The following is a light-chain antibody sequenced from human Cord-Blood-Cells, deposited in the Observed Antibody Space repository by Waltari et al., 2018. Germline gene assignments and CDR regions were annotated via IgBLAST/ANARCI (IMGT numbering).Light chain of an antibody. CDR1: SSDVGGYHY. Sequence: QSALTQPASVSGSPGQSITISCTGTSSDVGGYHYLSWYQQHPGKAPKLMIYDVSKRPSGVSNRFSGSKSGNTASLTISGLQAEDEADYYCSSYTSSSTYVFGTGTKVTVL. J-gene: IGLJ1*01. CDR3: SSYTSSSTYV. V-gene: IGLV2-14*01. CDR2: DVS.